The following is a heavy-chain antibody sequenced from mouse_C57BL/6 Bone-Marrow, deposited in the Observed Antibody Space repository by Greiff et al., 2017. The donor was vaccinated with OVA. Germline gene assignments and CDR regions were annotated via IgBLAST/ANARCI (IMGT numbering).Heavy chain of an antibody. CDR3: ARWGYYYGSSYDY. CDR2: IYPGDGDT. D-gene: IGHD1-1*01. CDR1: GYAFSSYW. Sequence: QVQLQQSGAELVKPGASVKISCKASGYAFSSYWMNWVKQRPGKGLEWIGQIYPGDGDTNYNGKFKGKATLTADKSSSTAYMQRSSLTSEDSAVYFCARWGYYYGSSYDYWGQGTTLTVSS. J-gene: IGHJ2*01. V-gene: IGHV1-80*01.